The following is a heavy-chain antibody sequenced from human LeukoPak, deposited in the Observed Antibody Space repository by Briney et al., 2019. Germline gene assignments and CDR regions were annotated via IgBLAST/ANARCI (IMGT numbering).Heavy chain of an antibody. CDR2: IRSNSDGGTI. CDR1: GFTFSNAW. V-gene: IGHV3-15*07. J-gene: IGHJ5*02. Sequence: GGSLRLSCATSGFTFSNAWMNWVRQAPGKGLEWVGRIRSNSDGGTIDYAAPVKGRFTLSRDDSKTTLYLQMNSLQPEDTAASYCATDFYDSTWGQGTLVTVSS. D-gene: IGHD3-22*01. CDR3: ATDFYDST.